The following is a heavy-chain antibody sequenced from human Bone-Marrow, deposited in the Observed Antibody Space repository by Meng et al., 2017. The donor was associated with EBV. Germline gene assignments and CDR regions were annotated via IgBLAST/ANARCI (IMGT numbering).Heavy chain of an antibody. CDR3: AKSRSSTPGIVDD. J-gene: IGHJ4*02. D-gene: IGHD3-10*01. Sequence: QVQLQESGPGLVKPSETLSLPCVVSGVSVNSGTYHWSWIRPSPGKGLEWIGYIYDTGTTIYNPSLNSRVTILLETSKNQFSLRLHSVTTADTAVYYCAKSRSSTPGIVDDWGQGTLVTVSS. CDR2: IYDTGTT. CDR1: GVSVNSGTYH. V-gene: IGHV4-61*01.